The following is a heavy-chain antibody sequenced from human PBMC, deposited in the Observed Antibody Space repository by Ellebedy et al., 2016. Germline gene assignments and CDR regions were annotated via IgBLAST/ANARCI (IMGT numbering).Heavy chain of an antibody. Sequence: GGSLRLSCAASGFSVSNNYMSWVRRAPGKGLEWVSVIKDDDTTYYADSVKGRFTISRDNSKNTLYLHLNSLRVEDTAVYYCVRISTSGSKWGQGTLVTVSS. V-gene: IGHV3-53*01. CDR2: IKDDDTT. CDR1: GFSVSNNY. J-gene: IGHJ4*02. D-gene: IGHD3-10*01. CDR3: VRISTSGSK.